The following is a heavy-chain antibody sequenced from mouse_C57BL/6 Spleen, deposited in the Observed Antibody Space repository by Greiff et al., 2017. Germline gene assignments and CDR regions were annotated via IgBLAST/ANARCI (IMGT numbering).Heavy chain of an antibody. D-gene: IGHD2-5*01. J-gene: IGHJ4*01. Sequence: QVQLQQSGAELARPGASVKLSCKASGYTFTSYGISWVKQRTGQGLEWIGEIYPRSGNTYYNEKFKGKATLTADKSSSTAYMELRSLTSEDSAVYFCARRDSNYDYAMDYWGQGTSVTVPS. CDR2: IYPRSGNT. CDR1: GYTFTSYG. CDR3: ARRDSNYDYAMDY. V-gene: IGHV1-81*01.